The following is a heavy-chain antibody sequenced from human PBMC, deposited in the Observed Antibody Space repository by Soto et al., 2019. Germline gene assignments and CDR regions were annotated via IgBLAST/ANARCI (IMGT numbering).Heavy chain of an antibody. CDR1: GGTFSSYA. CDR3: ARLGFHYYYGMDV. J-gene: IGHJ6*02. CDR2: IIPIFGTA. Sequence: SVKVSCKASGGTFSSYAISWVRQAPGQGLEWMGGIIPIFGTANYAQKFQGRVTITADESTSTAYMELSSLRSEDTAVYYCARLGFHYYYGMDVWGQGTTVTVSS. V-gene: IGHV1-69*13.